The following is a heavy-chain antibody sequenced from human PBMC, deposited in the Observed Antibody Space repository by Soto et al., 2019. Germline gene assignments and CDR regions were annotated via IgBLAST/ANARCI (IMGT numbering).Heavy chain of an antibody. Sequence: SETLSLTCTVSGGSISSSSYYWGWIRQPPGKGLEWIGSIYYSGSTYYNPSLESRVTISVDTSKNQFSLKLSSVTAADTAVYYCASEPDFWSGYYAGGFDYWGQGTLVTVSS. D-gene: IGHD3-3*01. CDR3: ASEPDFWSGYYAGGFDY. CDR2: IYYSGST. J-gene: IGHJ4*02. CDR1: GGSISSSSYY. V-gene: IGHV4-39*01.